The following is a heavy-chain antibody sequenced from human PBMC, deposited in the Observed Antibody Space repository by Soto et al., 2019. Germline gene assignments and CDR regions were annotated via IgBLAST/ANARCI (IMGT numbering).Heavy chain of an antibody. CDR3: GGDSKDFGVVILRDYSYGMEV. J-gene: IGHJ6*02. V-gene: IGHV3-33*01. D-gene: IGHD3-3*01. CDR2: IWYDGSNK. Sequence: QVQLVESGGGVVQPGRSLRLSCAASGFTFSSYGMHWVRQAPGKGLEWVAVIWYDGSNKYYADSVKGRFTISRDNSKKRWFWKMNSLRAKETVVNYLGGDSKDFGVVILRDYSYGMEVWGQGPPVTVSS. CDR1: GFTFSSYG.